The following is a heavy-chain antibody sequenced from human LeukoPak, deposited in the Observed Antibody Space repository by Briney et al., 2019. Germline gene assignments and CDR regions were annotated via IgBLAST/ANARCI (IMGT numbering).Heavy chain of an antibody. CDR1: GGSIGSLY. J-gene: IGHJ5*02. Sequence: SETLSLTCTVSGGSIGSLYWSWIRQSPGKGLEWIGYIHYSGYTYHNPSPTGRVTISVDVSRNQFSLRLTSVTAADTAIYYCASDGGGNWFDPWGQGTLVTVSS. CDR3: ASDGGGNWFDP. V-gene: IGHV4-59*01. CDR2: IHYSGYT. D-gene: IGHD3-16*01.